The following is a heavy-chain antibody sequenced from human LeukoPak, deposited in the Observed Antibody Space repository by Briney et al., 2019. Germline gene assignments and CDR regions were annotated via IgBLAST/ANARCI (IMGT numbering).Heavy chain of an antibody. J-gene: IGHJ6*02. CDR1: GGTFSSYA. CDR3: ARDGQQQLVLYYYYYGMDV. D-gene: IGHD6-13*01. V-gene: IGHV1-69*13. CDR2: IIPIFGTA. Sequence: EASVTVSCTASGGTFSSYAISWVRQAPGQGLEWMGGIIPIFGTANYAQKFQGRVTITADESTSTAYMELRSLRSDDTAVYYCARDGQQQLVLYYYYYGMDVWGQGTTVTVSS.